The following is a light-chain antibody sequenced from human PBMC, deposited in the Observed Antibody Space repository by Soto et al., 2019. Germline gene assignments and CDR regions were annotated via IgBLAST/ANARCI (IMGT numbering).Light chain of an antibody. Sequence: QSVLTQTPSVSAAPRQRVTISWSGSSSNIGNNAVSWYQQLPGKAPKLLIYYDDLLPSGVSDRFSGSKSGTSASLAIGGLHSEDEADYYCAAWDDSLNGLVFGGGTKLTAL. V-gene: IGLV1-36*01. CDR3: AAWDDSLNGLV. CDR1: SSNIGNNA. J-gene: IGLJ3*02. CDR2: YDD.